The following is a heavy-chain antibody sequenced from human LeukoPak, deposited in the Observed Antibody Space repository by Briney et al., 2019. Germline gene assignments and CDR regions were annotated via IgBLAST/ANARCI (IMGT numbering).Heavy chain of an antibody. Sequence: GGSLRLSCAASGFTFSRSAMNWVRQAPGKGLEWVSVISGSGYNTDYADSVKSRFTISRDNYRLYLQMNSLRPEDTAVYYCAKHSGSYFVYYFDYWGQGTLVTVSS. CDR3: AKHSGSYFVYYFDY. V-gene: IGHV3-23*01. J-gene: IGHJ4*02. CDR1: GFTFSRSA. CDR2: ISGSGYNT. D-gene: IGHD1-26*01.